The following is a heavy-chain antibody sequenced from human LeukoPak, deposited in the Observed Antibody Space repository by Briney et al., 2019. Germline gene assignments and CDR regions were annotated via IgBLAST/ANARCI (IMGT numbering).Heavy chain of an antibody. CDR3: ARGLGTMIQ. J-gene: IGHJ4*02. Sequence: PSETLSLTCAVYGGSFSGYYWSWIGQPPGKGLEWIGEINHSGSTNYNPSLKSRVTISVDTSKNQFSLKLSSVTAADTAVYYCARGLGTMIQWGQGTLVTVSS. CDR2: INHSGST. D-gene: IGHD3-22*01. CDR1: GGSFSGYY. V-gene: IGHV4-34*01.